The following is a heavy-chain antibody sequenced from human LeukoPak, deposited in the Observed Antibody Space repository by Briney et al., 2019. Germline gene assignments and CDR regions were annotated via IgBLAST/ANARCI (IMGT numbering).Heavy chain of an antibody. D-gene: IGHD6-6*01. J-gene: IGHJ3*02. CDR2: IIPIFGTA. CDR1: GGTFSSYA. CDR3: ASLAPSSGAFDI. V-gene: IGHV1-69*05. Sequence: SVKVSCKASGGTFSSYAISWVRQAPGQGLEWMGEIIPIFGTANYAQKLQGRVTMTTDTSTSTAYMELRSLRSEDTAVYYCASLAPSSGAFDIWGQGTMVTVSS.